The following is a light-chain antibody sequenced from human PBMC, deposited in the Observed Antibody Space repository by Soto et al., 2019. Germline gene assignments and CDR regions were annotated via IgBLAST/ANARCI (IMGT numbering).Light chain of an antibody. V-gene: IGKV3-11*01. CDR1: QRVSID. J-gene: IGKJ3*01. Sequence: EVVLTQSPATLSLSPGDRATLSCRASQRVSIDFAWYQQKPGQAPRLLIYDASNRATGIPARFSGSGSGTDFILTISSLEPEDFAVYYCQHRHNFGPGTKVDIK. CDR3: QHRHN. CDR2: DAS.